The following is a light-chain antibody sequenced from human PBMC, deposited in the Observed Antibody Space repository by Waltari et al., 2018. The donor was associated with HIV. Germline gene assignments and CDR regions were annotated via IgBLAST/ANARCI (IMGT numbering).Light chain of an antibody. V-gene: IGKV4-1*01. Sequence: IVMTQSPDTLAVSLGERATIKCKSSQSVLSRSKNQNSLGWYQQKPGQPPDRFRGSGSGTDFTLTITSLQAEDVAVYYCQQNQTFPTFGQGTKVEIK. CDR1: QSVLSRSKNQNS. CDR3: QQNQTFPT. J-gene: IGKJ1*01.